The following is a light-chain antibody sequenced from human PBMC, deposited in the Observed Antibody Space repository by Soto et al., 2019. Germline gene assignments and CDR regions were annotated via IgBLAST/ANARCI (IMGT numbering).Light chain of an antibody. Sequence: DIVLTQSPATLSLSPGERATLSCRASQSLSNNYLAWYQKKPGQSPRLLIYGASTRATGIPDRFSGSGSGTDFTLTITRLEPEDFAVYYWKNSGGSLPWTFGPGTKV. V-gene: IGKV3-20*01. CDR1: QSLSNNY. J-gene: IGKJ1*01. CDR2: GAS. CDR3: KNSGGSLPWT.